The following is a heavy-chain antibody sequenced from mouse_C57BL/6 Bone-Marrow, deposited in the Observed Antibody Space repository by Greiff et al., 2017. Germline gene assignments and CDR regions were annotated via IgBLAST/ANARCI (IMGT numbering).Heavy chain of an antibody. V-gene: IGHV14-4*01. Sequence: QLQQSGAELVRPGASVKLSCTASGFNIKDDYMHWVKQRPEQGLEWIGWIDPENGDTEYASKFQGKATITADTSSNTAYLQLSSLTSEDTAVYYCTLDGYYTYAMDYWGQGTSVTVSS. D-gene: IGHD2-3*01. J-gene: IGHJ4*01. CDR2: IDPENGDT. CDR3: TLDGYYTYAMDY. CDR1: GFNIKDDY.